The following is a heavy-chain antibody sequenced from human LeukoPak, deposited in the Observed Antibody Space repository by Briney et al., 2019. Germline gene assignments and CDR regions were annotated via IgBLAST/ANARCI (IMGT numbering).Heavy chain of an antibody. J-gene: IGHJ5*02. CDR3: AREGCSSTSCYANWFDP. CDR2: INSDGSST. CDR1: GFTFSSYW. Sequence: GGSLRLSCAASGFTFSSYWIHWVRQAPGKGLVWVSRINSDGSSTSYADSVKGRFAISRDSAKNTLYLQMNSLRAEDTAVYYCAREGCSSTSCYANWFDPWGQGTLVTVSS. V-gene: IGHV3-74*01. D-gene: IGHD2-2*01.